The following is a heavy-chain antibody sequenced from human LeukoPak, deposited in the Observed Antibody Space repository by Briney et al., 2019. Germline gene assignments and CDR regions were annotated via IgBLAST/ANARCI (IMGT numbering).Heavy chain of an antibody. CDR1: GFMFHDYA. J-gene: IGHJ4*02. Sequence: GGSLRLSCAAPGFMFHDYAIHWVRQAPGKGLEWVSLISGDGGCTFYADSVKGRFTISRDNSKNSLYLQMNSLRSDDTALYYCARESESSGWYDYWGQGTLVTVSS. CDR2: ISGDGGCT. V-gene: IGHV3-43*02. D-gene: IGHD6-19*01. CDR3: ARESESSGWYDY.